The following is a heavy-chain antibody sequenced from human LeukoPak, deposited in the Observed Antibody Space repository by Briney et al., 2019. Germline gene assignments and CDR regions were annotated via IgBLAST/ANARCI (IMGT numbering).Heavy chain of an antibody. CDR2: ISVDNGDT. Sequence: ASVKVSCKASGYTFAYYAITWVRQAPGQGLEYMGWISVDNGDTNDAQMLQGRVTMTTDTSTNTAYMELRGLRSDDTAVYYCARANCAGDCYLKHWGQGTLVTVSS. CDR1: GYTFAYYA. V-gene: IGHV1-18*01. D-gene: IGHD2-21*02. J-gene: IGHJ4*02. CDR3: ARANCAGDCYLKH.